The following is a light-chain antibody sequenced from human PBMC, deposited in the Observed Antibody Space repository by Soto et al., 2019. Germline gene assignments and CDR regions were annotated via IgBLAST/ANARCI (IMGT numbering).Light chain of an antibody. CDR1: QSVSND. V-gene: IGKV3-11*01. CDR3: QQRHNWPLT. CDR2: DAS. Sequence: EIVLTQSPGTLSLSPGERATLSCRASQSVSNDLAWYLQKPGQSPRLLIYDASNRATGIPARFSGSGSGTDFTLTISGLEPEDFAVYYCQQRHNWPLTFGGGTKVEIK. J-gene: IGKJ4*01.